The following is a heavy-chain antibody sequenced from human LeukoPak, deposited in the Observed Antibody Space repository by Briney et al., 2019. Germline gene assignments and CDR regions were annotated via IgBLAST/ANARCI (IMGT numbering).Heavy chain of an antibody. CDR1: GLTFSDYA. V-gene: IGHV3-23*01. CDR2: ISGGGHSI. CDR3: AKDGGTRIGYCSSTSCLHDY. J-gene: IGHJ4*02. Sequence: GGSLRLSCAVSGLTFSDYAMSWIRQAPGKGLEWVSSISGGGHSIDYKDSVKGRFTISRDNSKNTLYLQMNSLRAEDTAVYYCAKDGGTRIGYCSSTSCLHDYWGQGTLVTVSS. D-gene: IGHD2-2*01.